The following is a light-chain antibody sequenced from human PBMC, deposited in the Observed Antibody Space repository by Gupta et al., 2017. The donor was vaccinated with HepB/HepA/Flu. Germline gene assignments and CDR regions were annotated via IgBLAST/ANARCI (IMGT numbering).Light chain of an antibody. Sequence: DIQWNQSPSTLSASVGDRVTITCRASQSISSWLAWYQQKPGKAPKLLIYKASSLESGVPSRFSGSGSGTEFTLTISSLQPDDFATYYCQQYNSYSGLTFGGGTKVEIK. J-gene: IGKJ4*01. V-gene: IGKV1-5*03. CDR3: QQYNSYSGLT. CDR1: QSISSW. CDR2: KAS.